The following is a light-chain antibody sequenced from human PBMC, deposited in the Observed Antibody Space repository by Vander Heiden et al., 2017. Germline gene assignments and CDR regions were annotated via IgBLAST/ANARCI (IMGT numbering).Light chain of an antibody. CDR2: DAS. Sequence: DIQMTQSPSTLSASLGDRVTITCRASQSINNWLAWFQLKPGKAPNLMIYDASSLESRVSSRFSGSASGTDFTLTISSMQPDDFATYFCQQDSSYPWTFGQGTKVEVK. CDR1: QSINNW. J-gene: IGKJ1*01. V-gene: IGKV1-5*01. CDR3: QQDSSYPWT.